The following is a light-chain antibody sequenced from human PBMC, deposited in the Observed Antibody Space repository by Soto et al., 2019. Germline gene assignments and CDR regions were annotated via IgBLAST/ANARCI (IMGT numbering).Light chain of an antibody. CDR1: QSISSW. V-gene: IGKV1-5*01. J-gene: IGKJ4*01. CDR2: DAC. Sequence: DIQMTQSPSSLSASVGDRDTITCRASQSISSWLAWYQQKPGKAPKLLIFDACSLESGVPSRFSGSRSGTEFTLTISSLQPDDYATYYCQQYNSYSPLTFGGGTKVDIK. CDR3: QQYNSYSPLT.